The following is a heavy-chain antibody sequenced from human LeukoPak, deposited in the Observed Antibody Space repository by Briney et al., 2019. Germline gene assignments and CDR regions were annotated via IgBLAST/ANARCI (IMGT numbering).Heavy chain of an antibody. V-gene: IGHV4-59*01. CDR1: GGSISSSY. CDR2: IYYSGST. J-gene: IGHJ4*02. Sequence: SETLSLTCTVSGGSISSSYWSWIRQPPGRGLEWIGYIYYSGSTNYNPSLKSRVTISVDTSKDQFSLKLGSVTAADTALYYCARGAMSFDYWGQGTLVTVSS. CDR3: ARGAMSFDY.